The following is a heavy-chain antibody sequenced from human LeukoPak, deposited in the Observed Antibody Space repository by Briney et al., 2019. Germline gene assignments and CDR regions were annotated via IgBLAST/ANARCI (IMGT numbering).Heavy chain of an antibody. D-gene: IGHD3-10*01. CDR2: ISSGSRTI. V-gene: IGHV3-48*04. CDR3: ARVRGVIDAFDI. CDR1: GFSFSGYS. Sequence: PGGSLRLSCAASGFSFSGYSMNWVRQAPGKGLDWVSYISSGSRTIFYAESVKGRFTISRDNAKNLLYLEMNSLRAEDTAVYYCARVRGVIDAFDIWGQGTMVTVSS. J-gene: IGHJ3*02.